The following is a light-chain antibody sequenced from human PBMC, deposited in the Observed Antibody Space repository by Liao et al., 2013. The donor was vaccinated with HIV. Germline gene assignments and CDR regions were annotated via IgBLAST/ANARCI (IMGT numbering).Light chain of an antibody. J-gene: IGLJ2*01. V-gene: IGLV3-1*01. CDR1: KLGDKY. Sequence: SYELTQPPSVSVSPGQTASITCSGDKLGDKYACWYQQKPGQSPVLVIYQDSKRPSGIPERFSGSNSGNTATLTISGTQAMDEADYYCQAWDSSTVVFGGGYQADRP. CDR2: QDS. CDR3: QAWDSSTVV.